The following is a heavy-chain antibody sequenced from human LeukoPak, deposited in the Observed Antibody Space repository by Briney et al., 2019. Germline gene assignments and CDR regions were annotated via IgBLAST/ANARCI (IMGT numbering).Heavy chain of an antibody. V-gene: IGHV4-59*12. Sequence: KSPETLSLTCNVSGGSISGYHWSWIRQPPGKGLEWLGYIYYSGSSNYNPSLKSRVTISADTSKNQFSLKLSSVTAADTALYYCARAVIYFTSGKTHAFDIWGQGTMVTVSS. CDR3: ARAVIYFTSGKTHAFDI. J-gene: IGHJ3*02. D-gene: IGHD3-10*01. CDR2: IYYSGSS. CDR1: GGSISGYH.